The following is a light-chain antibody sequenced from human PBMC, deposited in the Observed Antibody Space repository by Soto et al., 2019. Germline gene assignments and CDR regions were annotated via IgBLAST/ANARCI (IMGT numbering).Light chain of an antibody. V-gene: IGKV1-5*01. CDR3: QQYNSYSWT. CDR2: DAS. CDR1: QSISRW. J-gene: IGKJ1*01. Sequence: DIQMTQSPSTLSASVGDRVTITCRASQSISRWSAWYQQKPGKAPKLLIYDASTLESGVPSGFSGSGSGTEFTLTISSLQPDDFATYYCQQYNSYSWTLGQATKVDIK.